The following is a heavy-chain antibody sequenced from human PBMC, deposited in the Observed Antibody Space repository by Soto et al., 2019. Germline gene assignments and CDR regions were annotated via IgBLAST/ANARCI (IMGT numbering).Heavy chain of an antibody. D-gene: IGHD3-3*01. CDR2: ISGSGGST. CDR3: AKGIYYDFWSGYYRGADWYFDL. J-gene: IGHJ2*01. Sequence: VGSLRLSCAASGFTFSSYAMSWVRQAPGKGLEWVSAISGSGGSTYYADSVKGRFTISRDNSKNTLYLQMNSLRAEDTAVYYCAKGIYYDFWSGYYRGADWYFDLWGRGTLVTVSS. V-gene: IGHV3-23*01. CDR1: GFTFSSYA.